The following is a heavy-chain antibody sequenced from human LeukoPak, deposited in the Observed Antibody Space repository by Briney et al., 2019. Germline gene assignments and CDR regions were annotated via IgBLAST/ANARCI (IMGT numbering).Heavy chain of an antibody. V-gene: IGHV1-18*01. CDR2: MNPNSGNT. CDR1: GYTFTSYA. Sequence: ASVKVSCKASGYTFTSYAMNWVRQAPGQGLEWMGWMNPNSGNTGYAQKLQGRVTLTTDTSTSTAYMELRSLRSDDTAVYYCARDPSTILLTYSDYWGQGTLVTVSS. D-gene: IGHD1-26*01. CDR3: ARDPSTILLTYSDY. J-gene: IGHJ4*02.